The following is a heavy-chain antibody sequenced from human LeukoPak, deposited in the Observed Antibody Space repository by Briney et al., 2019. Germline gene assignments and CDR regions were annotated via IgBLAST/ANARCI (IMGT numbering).Heavy chain of an antibody. D-gene: IGHD2-2*01. CDR3: AKDPSVVPAANWFDP. CDR2: ISGSGGST. V-gene: IGHV3-23*01. Sequence: GSLRLSCAASGFTFSSYAMSWVRQAPGKGLEWVSAISGSGGSTYYADSVKGRFTISRDNSKNTLYLQMNSLRAEDTAVYYCAKDPSVVPAANWFDPWGQGTLVTVSS. CDR1: GFTFSSYA. J-gene: IGHJ5*02.